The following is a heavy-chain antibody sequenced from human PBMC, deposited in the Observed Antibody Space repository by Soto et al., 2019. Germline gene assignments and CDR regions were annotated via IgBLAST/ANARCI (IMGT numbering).Heavy chain of an antibody. V-gene: IGHV3-23*01. CDR3: ARASTDSYPGSRILDF. J-gene: IGHJ4*02. Sequence: GASLRLSSVASGITFGSRAMSCVLQAPGAGLEWVSSITDSGGDAKYADSVRGLFTISRDNSKNTLYLQMSILRAEDSAVYYCARASTDSYPGSRILDFWRRGTLVTVSS. CDR2: ITDSGGDA. D-gene: IGHD3-10*01. CDR1: GITFGSRA.